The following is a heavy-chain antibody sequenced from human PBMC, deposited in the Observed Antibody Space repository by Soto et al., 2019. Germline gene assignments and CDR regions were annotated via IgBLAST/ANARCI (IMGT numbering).Heavy chain of an antibody. D-gene: IGHD6-13*01. Sequence: GASVKVSCKASGYTFTSYYMHWVRQAPGQGLEWMGIINPSGGSTSYAQKFQGRVTMTRDTSTSTVYMELSSLRSEDTAVYYCARDMSYGIAAAGMGFDYWGQGTLVTVSS. CDR3: ARDMSYGIAAAGMGFDY. CDR1: GYTFTSYY. J-gene: IGHJ4*02. V-gene: IGHV1-46*01. CDR2: INPSGGST.